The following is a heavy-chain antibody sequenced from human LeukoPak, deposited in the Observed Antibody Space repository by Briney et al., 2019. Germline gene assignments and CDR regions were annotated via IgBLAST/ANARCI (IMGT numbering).Heavy chain of an antibody. J-gene: IGHJ4*02. V-gene: IGHV3-7*01. Sequence: GGSLRLSCAASGFTFTTYWMTWVRQAPGKGLEWVANIKQDGSEKYYVDSVKGRFTISRDNAKNSLYLQMNSLRTEDTAVYYCARDRHDYTHYFDYWGQGTLVTVSS. CDR1: GFTFTTYW. CDR2: IKQDGSEK. D-gene: IGHD4-11*01. CDR3: ARDRHDYTHYFDY.